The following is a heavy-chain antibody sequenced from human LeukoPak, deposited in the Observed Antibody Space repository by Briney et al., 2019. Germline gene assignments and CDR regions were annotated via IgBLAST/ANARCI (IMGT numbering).Heavy chain of an antibody. D-gene: IGHD5-18*01. CDR2: ISGTGNRT. Sequence: GGSLRLSCAASGFTFSSYAMGWVRQAPGQGLEWASAISGTGNRTYYADSVKGRFTISRDNSKNTLYLQMNSLRAEDTAVYYCARENYTAMGNYYYYYMDVWGKGTTVTISS. CDR3: ARENYTAMGNYYYYYMDV. J-gene: IGHJ6*03. V-gene: IGHV3-23*01. CDR1: GFTFSSYA.